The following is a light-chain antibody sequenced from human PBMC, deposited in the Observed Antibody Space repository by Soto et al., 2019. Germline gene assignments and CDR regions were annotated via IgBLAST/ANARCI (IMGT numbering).Light chain of an antibody. CDR1: HNNSNN. V-gene: IGKV3-15*01. Sequence: IVLRRSPGSLSLSPGGRAPFSCRVCHNNSNNYLAWYQQKPGQAPRLLIYGASTRATGVPARFSATGSGTDFTLTISGLQSEDSAVYFCQQYNNWPFSFGQGTRLEIK. J-gene: IGKJ5*01. CDR3: QQYNNWPFS. CDR2: GAS.